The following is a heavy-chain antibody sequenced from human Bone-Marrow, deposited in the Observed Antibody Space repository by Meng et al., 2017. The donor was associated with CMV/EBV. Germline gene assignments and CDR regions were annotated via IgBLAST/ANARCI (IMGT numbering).Heavy chain of an antibody. J-gene: IGHJ4*02. CDR3: ARGGYSSSWSSFGY. CDR2: ISAYNGNT. Sequence: ASVKVSCKASGYTFTSYGISWVRQAPGQGLEWMGWISAYNGNTNYAQKFQGRVTMTRDTSTSTAYMELRSLRSDDTAVYYCARGGYSSSWSSFGYWGQGTLVTISS. V-gene: IGHV1-18*01. CDR1: GYTFTSYG. D-gene: IGHD6-13*01.